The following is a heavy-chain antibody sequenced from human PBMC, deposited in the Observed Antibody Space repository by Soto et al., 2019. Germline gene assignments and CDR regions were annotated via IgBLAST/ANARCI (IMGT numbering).Heavy chain of an antibody. Sequence: QVQLVQSGAEVKKPGSSVKVSCKASGGTFSSYAISWVRQAPGQGLEWMGGIIPIFGTANYAQKFQGRVTITADESTSTAHMEQGSLRCEDTAVYYCARLERSRATAMVHDFALWGRGTLVTVSS. CDR1: GGTFSSYA. CDR3: ARLERSRATAMVHDFAL. V-gene: IGHV1-69*12. CDR2: IIPIFGTA. J-gene: IGHJ2*01. D-gene: IGHD5-18*01.